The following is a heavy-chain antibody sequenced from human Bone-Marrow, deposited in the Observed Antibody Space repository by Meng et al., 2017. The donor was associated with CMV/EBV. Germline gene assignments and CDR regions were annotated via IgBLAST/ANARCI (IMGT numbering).Heavy chain of an antibody. J-gene: IGHJ4*02. CDR1: GFSFSSYA. Sequence: GESLKISCAASGFSFSSYAMSWVRQAPGKGLEWGAAISGSGGSTYYADSVKGRFIISSDTSKKTLYLQMSSRRAEDTAVYYCGTSGWGADYFDYWGQGTLVTVYS. V-gene: IGHV3-23*01. D-gene: IGHD6-19*01. CDR2: ISGSGGST. CDR3: GTSGWGADYFDY.